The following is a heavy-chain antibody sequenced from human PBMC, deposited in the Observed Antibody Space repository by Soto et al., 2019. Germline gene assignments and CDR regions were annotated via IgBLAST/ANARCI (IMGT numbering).Heavy chain of an antibody. Sequence: EVQLVESGGGLIQPGGSLRLSCAASGFTVSSKYMTWVRQAPGKGLEWVSVIYGGGTTYYADSVKGRFTISRDNSKNTLYLKVNSLRAEDTAVYCCVQTTGWTGFDFWGQGTLVTVSS. V-gene: IGHV3-53*01. CDR1: GFTVSSKY. J-gene: IGHJ4*02. D-gene: IGHD6-19*01. CDR2: IYGGGTT. CDR3: VQTTGWTGFDF.